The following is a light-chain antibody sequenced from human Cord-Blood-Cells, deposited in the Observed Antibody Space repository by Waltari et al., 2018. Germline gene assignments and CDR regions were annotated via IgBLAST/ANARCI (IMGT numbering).Light chain of an antibody. CDR1: SSTIGNTY. V-gene: IGLV1-51*02. J-gene: IGLJ3*02. Sequence: QSVLTQPPSVSAAPGQKVTIPCPGSSSTIGNTYVPWYQQLPGTAPKLLIYENNKRPSGIPDRFSGSKSGTSATLGITGLQTGDEADYYCGTWDSSLSAWVFGGGTKLTVL. CDR3: GTWDSSLSAWV. CDR2: ENN.